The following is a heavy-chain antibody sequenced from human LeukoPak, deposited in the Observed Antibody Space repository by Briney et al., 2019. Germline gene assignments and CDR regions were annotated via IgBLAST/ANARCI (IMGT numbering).Heavy chain of an antibody. V-gene: IGHV4-59*01. J-gene: IGHJ6*02. Sequence: SETLSLTCTVSGGSISSYYWSWIRQPPGKGLEWIGYIYYSGSTNYNPSLKSRVTISVDTSKNQFSLKLSSVTAADTAVYYCARDGYSSSWPYYYYGMDVWGQGTTVTVSS. CDR1: GGSISSYY. CDR2: IYYSGST. CDR3: ARDGYSSSWPYYYYGMDV. D-gene: IGHD6-13*01.